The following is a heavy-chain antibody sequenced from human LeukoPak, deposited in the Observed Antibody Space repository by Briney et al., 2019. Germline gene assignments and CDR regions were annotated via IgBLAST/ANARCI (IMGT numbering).Heavy chain of an antibody. D-gene: IGHD6-19*01. Sequence: GGSLRLSCAASGFTFSSYAMSWVRHAPGKGLERVSVISGSGGNTCYADPVKGRFTISRDNSKNTLYLQMNRLRAEDTAVYYCAKDQGDYSSGWSIFDYWGQGSLVTVSS. CDR3: AKDQGDYSSGWSIFDY. CDR2: ISGSGGNT. CDR1: GFTFSSYA. J-gene: IGHJ4*02. V-gene: IGHV3-23*01.